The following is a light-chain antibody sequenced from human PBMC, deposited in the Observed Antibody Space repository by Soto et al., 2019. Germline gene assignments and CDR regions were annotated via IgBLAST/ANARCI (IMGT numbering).Light chain of an antibody. V-gene: IGKV4-1*01. CDR3: QQSYGTPLT. CDR2: WAS. Sequence: DIVMTQSPDSLAVSLGERATINCKSSQSILYNSDNKNYLSWYQQKPGQPPKLLIYWASTRESGVPDRFSGGGSGTDFTLTISSLQAEDEATYYCQQSYGTPLTFGQGTKVEIK. J-gene: IGKJ1*01. CDR1: QSILYNSDNKNY.